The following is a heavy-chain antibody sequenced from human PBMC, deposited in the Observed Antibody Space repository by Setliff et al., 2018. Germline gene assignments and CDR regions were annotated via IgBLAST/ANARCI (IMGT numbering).Heavy chain of an antibody. V-gene: IGHV4-59*01. J-gene: IGHJ6*03. D-gene: IGHD3-3*01. Sequence: SETLSLTCTVSGVSITSDYWSWIRQSPGKGLEWIAYIFFGGSTTYNPSLTGRVTMSVETSKNQFSLRLTSLTAADTAVYYCARLLRERPSLQPNYYYYMDVWGKGTTVS. CDR2: IFFGGST. CDR3: ARLLRERPSLQPNYYYYMDV. CDR1: GVSITSDY.